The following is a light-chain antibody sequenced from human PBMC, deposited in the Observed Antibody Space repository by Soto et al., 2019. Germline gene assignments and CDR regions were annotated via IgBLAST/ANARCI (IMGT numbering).Light chain of an antibody. Sequence: QPVLTQPPSASGSPGQSVTISCTGTSSDVGRYDYVCWYQHYPGKAPKLMIYEVTKRPSGVPDRFSGSKSGNTASLTVSGLQAEDEADYYCSSYGGSNNVIFGGGTKLTV. V-gene: IGLV2-8*01. CDR3: SSYGGSNNVI. J-gene: IGLJ2*01. CDR1: SSDVGRYDY. CDR2: EVT.